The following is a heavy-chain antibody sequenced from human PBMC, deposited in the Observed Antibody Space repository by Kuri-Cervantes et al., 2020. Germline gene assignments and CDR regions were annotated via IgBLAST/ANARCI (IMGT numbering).Heavy chain of an antibody. D-gene: IGHD2-21*02. CDR1: GGTFSSYA. J-gene: IGHJ4*02. Sequence: ASVKVSCKASGGTFSSYAISWVRQAPGQGLEWMGWMNPNSGNTGYAQKFQGRVTMTRNTSISTAYMELSSLRSEDTAVYYCARSEVCGGDCYLDYWGQGTLVTVSS. CDR2: MNPNSGNT. CDR3: ARSEVCGGDCYLDY. V-gene: IGHV1-8*02.